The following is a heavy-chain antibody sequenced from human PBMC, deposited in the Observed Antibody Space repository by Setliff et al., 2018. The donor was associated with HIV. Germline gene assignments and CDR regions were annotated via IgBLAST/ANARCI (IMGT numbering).Heavy chain of an antibody. D-gene: IGHD1-1*01. CDR3: AQLGMVDDFDY. J-gene: IGHJ4*02. V-gene: IGHV4-34*01. CDR1: GESFSGYY. CDR2: IYYSGST. Sequence: SSETLSLTCAVYGESFSGYYWGWIRQPPGKGLEWIGSIYYSGSTYYNPSLQSRVTISVDTSKNHFSLKLRSVTAADTAVYYCAQLGMVDDFDYWGQGTLVTVSS.